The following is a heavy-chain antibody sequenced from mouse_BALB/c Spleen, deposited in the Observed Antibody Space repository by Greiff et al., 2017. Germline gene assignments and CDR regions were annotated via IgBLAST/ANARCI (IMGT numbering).Heavy chain of an antibody. J-gene: IGHJ4*01. V-gene: IGHV2-6-7*01. CDR3: ARVLRAMDY. Sequence: VQLQQSGPGLVAPSQSLSITCTVSGFSLTGYGVNWVRQPPGKGLEWLGMIWGDGSTDYTSALKSRLSISKDNSKSQVFLKMNSLQTDDTARYYCARVLRAMDYWGQGTSVTVSS. D-gene: IGHD2-12*01. CDR1: GFSLTGYG. CDR2: IWGDGST.